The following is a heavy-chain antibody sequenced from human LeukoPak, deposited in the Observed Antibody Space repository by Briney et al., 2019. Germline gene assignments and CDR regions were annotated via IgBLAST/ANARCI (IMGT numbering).Heavy chain of an antibody. Sequence: PGGSLRLSCAASGFTFSSYGMHWVRQAPGKGLEWVSIISSGSSYIHYTDSVKGRFTISRDNAKNSLYLQMNSLRAEDTAVYYCARQKYLRGPDVEYCDYSGQGTLVTGSS. V-gene: IGHV3-21*01. J-gene: IGHJ4*02. D-gene: IGHD5/OR15-5a*01. CDR3: ARQKYLRGPDVEYCDY. CDR2: ISSGSSYI. CDR1: GFTFSSYG.